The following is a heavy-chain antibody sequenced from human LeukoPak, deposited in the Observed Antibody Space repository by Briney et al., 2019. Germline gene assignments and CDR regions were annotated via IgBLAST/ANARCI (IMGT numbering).Heavy chain of an antibody. CDR2: IYHSGST. J-gene: IGHJ4*02. Sequence: NPSETLSLTCTVSGGSISSGGYSWSWIRQPPGKGLEWIGYIYHSGSTYYNPSLKSRVTISVDRSKNQFSLKLSSVTAADTAVYYCARGGVRGVIRYYFDYWGQGTLVTVSS. CDR1: GGSISSGGYS. CDR3: ARGGVRGVIRYYFDY. D-gene: IGHD3-10*01. V-gene: IGHV4-30-2*01.